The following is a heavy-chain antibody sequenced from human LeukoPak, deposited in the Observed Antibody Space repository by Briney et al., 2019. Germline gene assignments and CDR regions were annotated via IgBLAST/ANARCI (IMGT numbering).Heavy chain of an antibody. J-gene: IGHJ6*04. V-gene: IGHV1-18*04. CDR3: ARLPLYYDILTGYYTYYYYYGMDV. Sequence: ASVKVSCKASGYTFTSCGISWVRQAPGQGLEWMGWISGYNGNTNYAQKLQGRVTMTTDTSTSTAYMELRSLRSDDTAVYYCARLPLYYDILTGYYTYYYYYGMDVWGKGTTVTVSS. CDR2: ISGYNGNT. CDR1: GYTFTSCG. D-gene: IGHD3-9*01.